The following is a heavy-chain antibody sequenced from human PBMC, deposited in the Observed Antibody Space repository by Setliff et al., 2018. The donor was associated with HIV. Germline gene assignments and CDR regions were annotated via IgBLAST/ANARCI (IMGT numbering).Heavy chain of an antibody. CDR3: AASADGDCATTSCTNWFDP. Sequence: PGGSLRLSCSASGFTFSGSAIHWVRQASGKGLEWLGRIKTKPCNYATAYGESVRGRFTISRDDSHNTAYLQMTSLRIEDTAVYFCAASADGDCATTSCTNWFDPWGQGTLVTVS. V-gene: IGHV3-73*01. J-gene: IGHJ5*02. D-gene: IGHD2-21*01. CDR2: IKTKPCNYAT. CDR1: GFTFSGSA.